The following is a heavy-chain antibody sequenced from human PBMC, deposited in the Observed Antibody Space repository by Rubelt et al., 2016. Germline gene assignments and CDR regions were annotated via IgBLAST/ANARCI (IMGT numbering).Heavy chain of an antibody. CDR1: GFSFRSYN. J-gene: IGHJ3*01. CDR3: ARGGWEPQDALDF. Sequence: EQLVESGGGLVQPGGSLRLSCVASGFSFRSYNMNWVRQAPGKGLEWLGLISFDGSDKFYADSVKGRFSISRDNPKNTVYLQMNSLRGEDTAVFYCARGGWEPQDALDFWGQGTKVTVSS. CDR2: ISFDGSDK. V-gene: IGHV3-30*03. D-gene: IGHD1-26*01.